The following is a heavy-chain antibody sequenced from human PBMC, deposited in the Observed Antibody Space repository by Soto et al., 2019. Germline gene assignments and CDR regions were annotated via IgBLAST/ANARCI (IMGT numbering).Heavy chain of an antibody. CDR1: GFTFGNAG. Sequence: PGGSLRLSCAASGFTFGNAGMSWVRQAPGKGLEWVSGINWKSGSGGYAYSVKGRGTISSDNAKNSLYLQMNSRRAEDTALYHCARVFGGAYYYYYMDVWGKGTPVTASS. V-gene: IGHV3-20*01. CDR2: INWKSGSG. D-gene: IGHD3-10*01. J-gene: IGHJ6*03. CDR3: ARVFGGAYYYYYMDV.